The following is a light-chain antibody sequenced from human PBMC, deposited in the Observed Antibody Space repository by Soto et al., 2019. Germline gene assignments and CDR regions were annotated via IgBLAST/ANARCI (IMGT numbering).Light chain of an antibody. CDR1: RSDVGGNDY. CDR2: EVN. V-gene: IGLV2-14*01. J-gene: IGLJ1*01. Sequence: QSALTQPASVSGSPGQSVTISCTGARSDVGGNDYVSWYQQHPGKAPKLILYEVNNRPSGVSNHFSGSKSGNTASLIISGLQADDEAEYYCSSYSTTRTLVFGSGTKLTVL. CDR3: SSYSTTRTLV.